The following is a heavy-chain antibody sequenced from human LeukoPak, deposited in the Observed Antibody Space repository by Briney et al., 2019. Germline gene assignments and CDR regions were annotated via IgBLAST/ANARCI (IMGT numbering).Heavy chain of an antibody. Sequence: PGGSLRLSCAASGFTFSSYAMSWVRQAPGKGLEWVSAISGSGGSTYYADSVKGRFTISRDNSKNTLYLQMNSLRAEDTAVYYCAKDPRRRYNWKDVYYNPDYWGQGTLVTVSS. V-gene: IGHV3-23*01. CDR3: AKDPRRRYNWKDVYYNPDY. J-gene: IGHJ4*02. D-gene: IGHD1-20*01. CDR1: GFTFSSYA. CDR2: ISGSGGST.